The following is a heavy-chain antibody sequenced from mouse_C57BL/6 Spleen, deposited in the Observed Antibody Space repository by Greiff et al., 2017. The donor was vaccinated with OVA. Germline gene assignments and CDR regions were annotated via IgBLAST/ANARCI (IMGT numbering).Heavy chain of an antibody. CDR2: ISSGSSTI. CDR3: ARPNWDVWYFDV. CDR1: GFTFSDYG. V-gene: IGHV5-17*01. Sequence: EVKLVESGGGLVKPGGSLKLSCAASGFTFSDYGMHWVRQASEKGLEWVAYISSGSSTISYADTVKGRFTISRDNAKNTLFLQMTSLRSEDTAMYDCARPNWDVWYFDVWGTGTTVTVSS. D-gene: IGHD4-1*02. J-gene: IGHJ1*03.